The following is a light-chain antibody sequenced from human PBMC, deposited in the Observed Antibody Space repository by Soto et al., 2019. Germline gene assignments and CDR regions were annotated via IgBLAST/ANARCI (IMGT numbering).Light chain of an antibody. CDR2: KAS. Sequence: DIQMTQSPSTLSASVGDRVTITCRASQSISSWLAWYQQKPGKAPKVLIYKASSLESGVPSRFSGSGSVTEFTLPISSLQPDDFAPYYCQQYNTYPWTFGQGTQVEIK. V-gene: IGKV1-5*03. CDR3: QQYNTYPWT. J-gene: IGKJ1*01. CDR1: QSISSW.